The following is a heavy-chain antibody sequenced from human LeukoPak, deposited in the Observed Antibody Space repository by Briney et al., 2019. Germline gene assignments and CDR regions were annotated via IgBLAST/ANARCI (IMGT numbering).Heavy chain of an antibody. J-gene: IGHJ4*02. CDR3: AKDRDDYGDDC. D-gene: IGHD4-17*01. CDR1: GFTFNNFG. CDR2: VRSGGTDK. Sequence: PGGSLRLSCAASGFTFNNFGMHWIRQAPGKGLEWVALVRSGGTDKYYADSVKGRFTISRDNSKNMVYLQMNSPRVEDTAVYYCAKDRDDYGDDCWGQGILVTVST. V-gene: IGHV3-30*02.